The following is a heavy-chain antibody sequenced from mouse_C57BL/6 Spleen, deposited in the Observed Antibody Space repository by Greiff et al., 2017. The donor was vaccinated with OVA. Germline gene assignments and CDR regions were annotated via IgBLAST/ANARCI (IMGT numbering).Heavy chain of an antibody. CDR1: GYAFSSYW. CDR2: IYPGDGDT. CDR3: ARGGGSSPHFDY. D-gene: IGHD1-1*01. V-gene: IGHV1-80*01. J-gene: IGHJ2*01. Sequence: QVQLQQSGAELVKPGASVKISCKASGYAFSSYWMNWVKQRPGKGLEWIGQIYPGDGDTNYNGKFKGKATLTADKSSSTGYMQLSSLTSEDSAVYFCARGGGSSPHFDYWGQGTTLTVSS.